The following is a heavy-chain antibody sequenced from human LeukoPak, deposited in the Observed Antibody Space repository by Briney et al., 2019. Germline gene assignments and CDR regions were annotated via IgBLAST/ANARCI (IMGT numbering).Heavy chain of an antibody. CDR3: ARGHITMVRGVIIRYWFDP. CDR1: GFTFSSYA. D-gene: IGHD3-10*01. Sequence: GGSLRLSCAASGFTFSSYAMHWVRQAPGKGLEWVAVISYDGSNKYYADSVKGRFTISRDNAKNSLYLQMNSLRAEDTAVYYCARGHITMVRGVIIRYWFDPWGQGTLVTVSS. CDR2: ISYDGSNK. J-gene: IGHJ5*02. V-gene: IGHV3-30-3*01.